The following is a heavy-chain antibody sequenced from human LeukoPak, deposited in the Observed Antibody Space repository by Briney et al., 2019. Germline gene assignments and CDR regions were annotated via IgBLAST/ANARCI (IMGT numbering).Heavy chain of an antibody. V-gene: IGHV3-21*01. Sequence: GGSLRLSCAASGFTFSTFSMSWVRQPPGKGLEWVSSTTSSSSSIYYADSVRGRFTISRDNAKNSLYLQMNSLRVEDTAVYYCARDAGNSGYGMDVWGQGTTVTVSS. J-gene: IGHJ6*02. CDR1: GFTFSTFS. D-gene: IGHD6-19*01. CDR3: ARDAGNSGYGMDV. CDR2: TTSSSSSI.